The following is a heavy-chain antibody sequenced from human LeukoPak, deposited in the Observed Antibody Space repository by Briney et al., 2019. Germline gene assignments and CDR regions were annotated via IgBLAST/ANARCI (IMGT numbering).Heavy chain of an antibody. CDR1: ADSITIYY. Sequence: SETLSLTCSVPADSITIYYWTWIRQPPGKGLEWIGYIDHTGSTNYNPSLKSRVTISVDTSKNQFSLRLTSVTAADTAVYYCASGAYSFYYMDVWGKGTTVTISS. D-gene: IGHD5-18*01. CDR3: ASGAYSFYYMDV. J-gene: IGHJ6*03. V-gene: IGHV4-59*01. CDR2: IDHTGST.